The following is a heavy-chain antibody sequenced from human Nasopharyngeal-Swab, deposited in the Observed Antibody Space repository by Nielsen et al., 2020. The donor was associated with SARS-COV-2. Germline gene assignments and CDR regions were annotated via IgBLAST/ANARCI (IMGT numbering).Heavy chain of an antibody. CDR1: GSSFTSYW. CDR2: IYPGDSDT. V-gene: IGHV5-51*01. CDR3: ASTSGGSEIGAFDI. Sequence: GGSLRLSCKGSGSSFTSYWIGWVRQMPGKGLEWMGIIYPGDSDTRYSPSFQGQVTISADKSISTAYLQWSSLKASDTAMYYCASTSGGSEIGAFDIWGQGTMVTVSS. D-gene: IGHD2-15*01. J-gene: IGHJ3*02.